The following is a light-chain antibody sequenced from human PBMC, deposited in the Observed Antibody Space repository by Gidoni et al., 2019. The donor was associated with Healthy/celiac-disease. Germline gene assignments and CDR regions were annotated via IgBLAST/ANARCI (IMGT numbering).Light chain of an antibody. V-gene: IGKV3-11*01. Sequence: ELVLTQSPATLSLSPGERATLSCRASQSVSSYLAWYQQKPGQAPRLLIYDASNRATGIPARFSGSGSGTDFTLTISSLEPEDFAVYYCQQRSNWPLFXQXTRLEIK. J-gene: IGKJ5*01. CDR3: QQRSNWPL. CDR1: QSVSSY. CDR2: DAS.